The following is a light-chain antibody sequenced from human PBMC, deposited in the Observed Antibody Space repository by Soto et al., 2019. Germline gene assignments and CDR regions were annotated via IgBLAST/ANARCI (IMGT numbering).Light chain of an antibody. Sequence: QSVLTQPPSASGTPGQRVTISCSGSSSNIGSNYVYWYQQLPGTAPKLLIYRNNQRPSGVPDRFSDSKSGTSASLAISGLRSEDEADYYCAASDDSLSGPVFGGGTQLTVL. V-gene: IGLV1-47*01. J-gene: IGLJ2*01. CDR2: RNN. CDR3: AASDDSLSGPV. CDR1: SSNIGSNY.